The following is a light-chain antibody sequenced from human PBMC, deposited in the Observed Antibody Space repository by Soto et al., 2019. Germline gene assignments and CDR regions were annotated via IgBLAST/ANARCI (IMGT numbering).Light chain of an antibody. CDR2: RAS. V-gene: IGKV1-5*03. Sequence: DIQMTQSPSTLSASVGDRVTITCRANRDINAWVAWYQLKPGKAPKLLIYRASSLGSGVPSRFSGRGSGTEFALTISSLQPEDFATYACQQYRSYWTFGQGTKVEIK. J-gene: IGKJ1*01. CDR1: RDINAW. CDR3: QQYRSYWT.